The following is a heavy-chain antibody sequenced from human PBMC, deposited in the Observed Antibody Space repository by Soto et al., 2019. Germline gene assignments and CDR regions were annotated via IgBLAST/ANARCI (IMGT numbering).Heavy chain of an antibody. Sequence: EMQLVESGGGLVKPGGSLRLSCSASGFTFNTYSLNWVRQAPGKGLEWVSSISSGSNYIDYRDSVKGQFTISRENGKTSLFLQLNSPTVDDTAIYYCAGTLINVGFGMDVWGQGMSVLVSS. J-gene: IGHJ6*02. CDR3: AGTLINVGFGMDV. CDR2: ISSGSNYI. V-gene: IGHV3-21*01. D-gene: IGHD1-26*01. CDR1: GFTFNTYS.